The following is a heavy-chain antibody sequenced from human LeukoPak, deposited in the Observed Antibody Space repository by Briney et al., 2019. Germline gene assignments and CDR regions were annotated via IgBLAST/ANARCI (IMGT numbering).Heavy chain of an antibody. D-gene: IGHD3-16*01. Sequence: SETLSLTCAVYGGSFSGYYGSSIRQPPGKGLEWIGEINHSGSTNYNPSLKSRVAISVDTSKNQFSLKLSSVTAADTSVFYCGRQPGGFLYYCDHWGQGTLVTVSS. CDR3: GRQPGGFLYYCDH. J-gene: IGHJ4*02. CDR1: GGSFSGYY. CDR2: INHSGST. V-gene: IGHV4-34*01.